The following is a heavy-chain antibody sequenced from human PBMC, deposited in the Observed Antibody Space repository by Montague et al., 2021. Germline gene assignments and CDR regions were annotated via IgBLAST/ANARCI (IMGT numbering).Heavy chain of an antibody. Sequence: SETLSLTCTVSGAYISNYNWFWIRQPPGKGLEWIGYIAHTGDTNYNPSLKSRVTMSVDTSKKQFSLKLSSVTAADTAVYYCARAEDYYGSGSYLGFDYWGQGTLVTVSS. CDR2: IAHTGDT. V-gene: IGHV4-59*12. CDR3: ARAEDYYGSGSYLGFDY. CDR1: GAYISNYN. J-gene: IGHJ4*02. D-gene: IGHD3-10*01.